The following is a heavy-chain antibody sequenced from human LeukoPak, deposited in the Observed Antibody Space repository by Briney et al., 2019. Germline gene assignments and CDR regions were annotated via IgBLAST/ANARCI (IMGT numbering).Heavy chain of an antibody. CDR3: ARGYYDSSGLHP. Sequence: ASVKVSCKASGGTFSSYAISWVRQAPGQGLEWMGGIIPIFGTANYAQKFQGRVTITADESTSTAYMELGSLRSEDTAVYYCARGYYDSSGLHPWGQGTLVTVSS. D-gene: IGHD3-22*01. CDR1: GGTFSSYA. J-gene: IGHJ5*02. CDR2: IIPIFGTA. V-gene: IGHV1-69*13.